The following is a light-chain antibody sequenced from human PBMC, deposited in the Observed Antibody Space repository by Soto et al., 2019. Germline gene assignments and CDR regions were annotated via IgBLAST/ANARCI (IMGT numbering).Light chain of an antibody. CDR1: QSLVHSDGRTY. CDR2: EVS. Sequence: DIVMTQTPLSLSVTPGQPASISCKSSQSLVHSDGRTYLYWYLQKPGQPPQVLIYEVSKRFSGVXEXXTGDGSQTEFTLRISRVEAEDVGVYYCMQSIQHPKTFGQGTKVEIK. V-gene: IGKV2D-29*01. CDR3: MQSIQHPKT. J-gene: IGKJ1*01.